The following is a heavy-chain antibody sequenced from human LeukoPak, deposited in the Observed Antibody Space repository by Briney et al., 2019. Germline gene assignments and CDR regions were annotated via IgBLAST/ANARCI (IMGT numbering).Heavy chain of an antibody. V-gene: IGHV4-31*03. Sequence: SETLSLTCTVSGGSISSGGYYWSWIRQHPGKGLEWIGYIYYSGSTYYNPSLKSRATISVDTSKNQFSLKLSSVTAADTAVYYCARVRWFFFDYWGQGTLVTVSS. CDR2: IYYSGST. CDR3: ARVRWFFFDY. CDR1: GGSISSGGYY. D-gene: IGHD3-10*01. J-gene: IGHJ4*02.